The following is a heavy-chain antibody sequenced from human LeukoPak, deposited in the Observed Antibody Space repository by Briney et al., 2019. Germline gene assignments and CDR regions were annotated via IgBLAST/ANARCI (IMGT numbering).Heavy chain of an antibody. J-gene: IGHJ4*02. CDR2: ISYDGSSK. CDR3: ARDRSSYEYYFDY. D-gene: IGHD5-12*01. CDR1: GFTFSSYA. V-gene: IGHV3-30-3*01. Sequence: GGSLRLSCAASGFTFSSYAMHWVRQAPGKGLEWVAVISYDGSSKYYAGSVKGRFTISRDNSKNTLYLQMNSLRAEDTAVYYCARDRSSYEYYFDYWGQGTLVTVSS.